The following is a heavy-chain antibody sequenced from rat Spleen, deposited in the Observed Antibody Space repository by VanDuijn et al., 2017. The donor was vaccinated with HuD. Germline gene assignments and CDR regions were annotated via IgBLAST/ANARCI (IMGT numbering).Heavy chain of an antibody. Sequence: EVQLVESGGGLVQPGRSLKLSCAASGLSFSNYDMAWVRQAPTKGLEWVASISYDGTATYYRDSVKGRFTISRDNAKSTLYLQIDSLRSEDTATYYCARLFGGYSGGTYFDYWGQGVMVTVSS. J-gene: IGHJ2*01. CDR1: GLSFSNYD. CDR2: ISYDGTAT. V-gene: IGHV5-29*01. D-gene: IGHD1-11*01. CDR3: ARLFGGYSGGTYFDY.